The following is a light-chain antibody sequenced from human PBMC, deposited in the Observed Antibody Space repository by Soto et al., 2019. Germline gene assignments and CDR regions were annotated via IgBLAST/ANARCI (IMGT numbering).Light chain of an antibody. Sequence: EIVLTQSPGTLSLSPGDRATLSCRASQSVSSYLAWYQLKPGQAPRLLIYGASSGATGIPDRFSGSGSGTDFTLTISRLEPEDFAVYYCQQYGSSPRTFGQGTMVEI. J-gene: IGKJ1*01. CDR2: GAS. CDR3: QQYGSSPRT. V-gene: IGKV3-20*01. CDR1: QSVSSY.